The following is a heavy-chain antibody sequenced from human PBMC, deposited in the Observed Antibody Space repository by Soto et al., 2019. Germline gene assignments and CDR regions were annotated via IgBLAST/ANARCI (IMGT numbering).Heavy chain of an antibody. CDR1: GFSLSTSGVG. CDR2: IYWDDDK. V-gene: IGHV2-5*02. D-gene: IGHD3-3*01. CDR3: AHRPPFLDIPNENNWFDP. Sequence: QITLKESGXTLVKPTQTLTLTCTFSGFSLSTSGVGVGWIRQPPGKALEWLALIYWDDDKRYSPSLKSRLTITKDTSKNQVVLTMTNMDPVDTATYYCAHRPPFLDIPNENNWFDPWGQGTLVTVSS. J-gene: IGHJ5*02.